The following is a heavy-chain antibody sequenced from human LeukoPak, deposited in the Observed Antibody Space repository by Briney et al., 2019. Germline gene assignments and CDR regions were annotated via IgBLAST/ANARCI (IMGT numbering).Heavy chain of an antibody. CDR3: ATGGILEWLRDPNDY. V-gene: IGHV3-48*01. Sequence: PGGSLRLSCAASEFTFNTYNMNWVRQAPGKGLEWVSFISSSSSTIYYADSVKGRFTISRDNSKNTLYLQMNSLRAEDTAVYYCATGGILEWLRDPNDYWGQGTLVTVSS. J-gene: IGHJ4*02. CDR2: ISSSSSTI. CDR1: EFTFNTYN. D-gene: IGHD3-3*01.